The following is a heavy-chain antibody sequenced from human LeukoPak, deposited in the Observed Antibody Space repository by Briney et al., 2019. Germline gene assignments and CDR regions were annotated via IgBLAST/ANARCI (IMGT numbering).Heavy chain of an antibody. CDR1: GYTLTELS. Sequence: ASVKVSCKVSGYTLTELSMHWVRQAPGKGLEWMGGFDPEDGETIYAQKFQGRVTMTEDTSTDTAYMELSSLRSEDTAVYYCATDRIPITMVRGVGPRFDPWGQGTLVTVSS. CDR3: ATDRIPITMVRGVGPRFDP. D-gene: IGHD3-10*01. V-gene: IGHV1-24*01. J-gene: IGHJ5*02. CDR2: FDPEDGET.